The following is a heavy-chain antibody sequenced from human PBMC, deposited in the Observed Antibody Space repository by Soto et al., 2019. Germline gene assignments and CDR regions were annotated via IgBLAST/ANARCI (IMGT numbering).Heavy chain of an antibody. CDR1: GFTFSSYG. D-gene: IGHD3-9*01. CDR2: IWYDGSNK. Sequence: GGSLRLSCAASGFTFSSYGMHWVRQAPGKGLEWVAVIWYDGSNKYYADSVKGRFTISRDNSKNTLYLQMNSLRAEDTAVYYCARHQNPATNDFLTYYYYYGMDVWGQGTTVTVSS. CDR3: ARHQNPATNDFLTYYYYYGMDV. V-gene: IGHV3-33*01. J-gene: IGHJ6*02.